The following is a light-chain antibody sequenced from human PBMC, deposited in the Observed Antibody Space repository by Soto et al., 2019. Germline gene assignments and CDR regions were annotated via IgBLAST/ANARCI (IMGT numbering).Light chain of an antibody. Sequence: QSMLTQPPSASGTPGQRVTISCSGTSSNIGSRTVNWYQQLPGTAPKLLIYTNNQRPSGVPDRFSGSKSGTSASLAISGLQSEDEADYYCAAWDDSLKGWVFGGGTKLTVL. J-gene: IGLJ3*02. CDR2: TNN. CDR1: SSNIGSRT. CDR3: AAWDDSLKGWV. V-gene: IGLV1-44*01.